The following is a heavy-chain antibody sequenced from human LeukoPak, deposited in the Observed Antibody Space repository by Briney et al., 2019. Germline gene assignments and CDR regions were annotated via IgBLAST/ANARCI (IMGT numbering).Heavy chain of an antibody. CDR2: IYSGGST. Sequence: GGSLRLSCAASGFTVSSNYMSWVRQAPGKGLGWVSVIYSGGSTYYADSVKGRFTISRDNSKNTLYLQMNSLRAEDTAVYYCAREAHYYDSSGPNEAFDYWGQGTLVTVSS. D-gene: IGHD3-22*01. V-gene: IGHV3-53*01. CDR3: AREAHYYDSSGPNEAFDY. CDR1: GFTVSSNY. J-gene: IGHJ4*02.